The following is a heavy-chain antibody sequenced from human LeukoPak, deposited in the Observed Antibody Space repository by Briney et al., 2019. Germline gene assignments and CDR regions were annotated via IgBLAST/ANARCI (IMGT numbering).Heavy chain of an antibody. D-gene: IGHD1-26*01. CDR3: AKGVVGATGISFDY. J-gene: IGHJ4*02. Sequence: PGGSLRLSCAASGSTFDDYAMHWVRQAEGKVIEWVSGISWNSGSIGYAGSVKGRFTISRDNAKNSLYLQMNSLRAEDTALYYCAKGVVGATGISFDYWGQGTLVTVSS. CDR1: GSTFDDYA. CDR2: ISWNSGSI. V-gene: IGHV3-9*01.